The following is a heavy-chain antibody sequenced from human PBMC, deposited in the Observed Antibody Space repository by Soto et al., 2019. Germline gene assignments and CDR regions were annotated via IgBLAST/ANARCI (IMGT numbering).Heavy chain of an antibody. CDR3: AKAQGFCSSTSCREAYYYYGMDV. Sequence: GGSLRLSCAASGFTFSSYGMHWVRQAPGKGLEWVAVISYDGNNKYYADSVKGRFTISRDNSKNTLFLQMNNLRAEDTAVYYCAKAQGFCSSTSCREAYYYYGMDVWGQVTTVTVSS. CDR2: ISYDGNNK. V-gene: IGHV3-30*18. D-gene: IGHD2-2*01. J-gene: IGHJ6*02. CDR1: GFTFSSYG.